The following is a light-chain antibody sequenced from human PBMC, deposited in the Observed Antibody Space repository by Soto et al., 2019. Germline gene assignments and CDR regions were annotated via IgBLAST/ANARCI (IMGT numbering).Light chain of an antibody. V-gene: IGKV2-28*01. CDR1: QSLLHSNGYNY. CDR2: LGS. Sequence: EIVMTQSPLSLPVTPGEPASISSRSSQSLLHSNGYNYLDRYLQKPGQSPQLLIYLGSNRASGDRDRFSGSGSGRDFTLKISRVEGEDVGVYYCLQALQAWTFGEGTKVEIK. CDR3: LQALQAWT. J-gene: IGKJ1*01.